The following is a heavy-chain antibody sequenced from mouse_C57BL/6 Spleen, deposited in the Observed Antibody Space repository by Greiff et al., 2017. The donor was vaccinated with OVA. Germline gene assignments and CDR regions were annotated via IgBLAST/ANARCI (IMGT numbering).Heavy chain of an antibody. J-gene: IGHJ4*01. CDR3: ARAYGNYDYARDY. V-gene: IGHV3-6*01. D-gene: IGHD2-1*01. Sequence: EVKLVESGPGLVKPSQSLSLTCSVTGYSITSGYYWNWIRQFPGNKLEWMGYISYDGSNNYNPSLKNRISITRDTTKNQFFLKLNSVTTEDTATYYCARAYGNYDYARDYWGQGTSVTVSS. CDR2: ISYDGSN. CDR1: GYSITSGYY.